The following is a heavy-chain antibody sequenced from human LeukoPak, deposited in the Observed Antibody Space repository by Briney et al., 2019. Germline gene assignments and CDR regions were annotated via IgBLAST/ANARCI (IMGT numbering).Heavy chain of an antibody. CDR2: IYYGGTT. V-gene: IGHV4-59*08. CDR3: ARHGGTLDYFDS. Sequence: PSETLSLTCSVSNGSISTYYWSWIRQSPGKGLEWIGYIYYGGTTSYNPSLKRRVTIPVHSPKNHFSLRLTSLTAADTALYYCARHGGTLDYFDSWGPGSLVIVSS. D-gene: IGHD1-26*01. J-gene: IGHJ4*02. CDR1: NGSISTYY.